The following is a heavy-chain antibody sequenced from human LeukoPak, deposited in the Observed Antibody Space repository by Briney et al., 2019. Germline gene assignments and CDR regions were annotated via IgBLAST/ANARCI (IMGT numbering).Heavy chain of an antibody. J-gene: IGHJ6*02. Sequence: PGGSLRLSCAASGFTFSSYWMSWVRQAPGKGLEWVANIKQDGSEKYYVDSVKGRFTISRDNAKNSLYLQMNSLRAEDTAVYYCARDIVVVPAAMRFYYYYGMDVWGQGTTVTVSS. D-gene: IGHD2-2*01. CDR1: GFTFSSYW. CDR2: IKQDGSEK. CDR3: ARDIVVVPAAMRFYYYYGMDV. V-gene: IGHV3-7*01.